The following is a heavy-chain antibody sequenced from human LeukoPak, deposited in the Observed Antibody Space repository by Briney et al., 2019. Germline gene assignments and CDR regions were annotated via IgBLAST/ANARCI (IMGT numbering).Heavy chain of an antibody. D-gene: IGHD5-24*01. CDR1: GFTLSSYG. V-gene: IGHV3-33*01. CDR3: ARVKDGYKNDWQAFDI. Sequence: GGSLRLSCAASGFTLSSYGMHWVCQAPGKGLEWVAVIWYDGSNKYYADSVKGRFTISRDNSKNTLYLQMNSLRAEDTAVYYCARVKDGYKNDWQAFDIWGQGTMVTVSS. J-gene: IGHJ3*02. CDR2: IWYDGSNK.